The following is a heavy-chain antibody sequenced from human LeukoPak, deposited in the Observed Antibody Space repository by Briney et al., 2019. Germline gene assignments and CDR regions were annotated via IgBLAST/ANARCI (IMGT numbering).Heavy chain of an antibody. CDR2: ISYDGSNK. V-gene: IGHV3-30*18. D-gene: IGHD3-16*02. CDR3: AKDLSGDIGNGGS. Sequence: PGGSLRLSCAASGFTFSKAWMHWVRQAPGKGLEWVAVISYDGSNKYYADSVKGRFTISRDNSKNTLYLQMNSLRAEDTAVYYCAKDLSGDIGNGGSWGQGTLVTVSS. J-gene: IGHJ5*02. CDR1: GFTFSKAW.